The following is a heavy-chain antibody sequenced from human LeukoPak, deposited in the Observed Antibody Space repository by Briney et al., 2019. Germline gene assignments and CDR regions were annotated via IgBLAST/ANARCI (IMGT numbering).Heavy chain of an antibody. CDR2: IYTSGST. Sequence: SETLSLTCTVSGGSISSYYWSWIRQPAGKGLEWIGRIYTSGSTNYNPSLKSRVTMSVDTSKNQFSLKLSSVTAADTAVYYCAREGGVEEVRGVIITASCMDVWGQGTTVTVSS. J-gene: IGHJ6*02. CDR3: AREGGVEEVRGVIITASCMDV. V-gene: IGHV4-4*07. D-gene: IGHD3-10*01. CDR1: GGSISSYY.